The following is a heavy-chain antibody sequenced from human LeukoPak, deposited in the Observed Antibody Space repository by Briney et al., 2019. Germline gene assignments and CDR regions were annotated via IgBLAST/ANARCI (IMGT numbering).Heavy chain of an antibody. CDR3: ASARIAAAAVDY. D-gene: IGHD6-13*01. CDR2: IYTSGST. CDR1: GGSISSGSYY. J-gene: IGHJ4*02. Sequence: SETLSLTCTVSGGSISSGSYYWSWIRQPAGKGLEWIGRIYTSGSTNYNPSLKSRVTISVDTSKNQFSLKLSSVTAADTAVYYCASARIAAAAVDYWGQGTLVTVSS. V-gene: IGHV4-61*02.